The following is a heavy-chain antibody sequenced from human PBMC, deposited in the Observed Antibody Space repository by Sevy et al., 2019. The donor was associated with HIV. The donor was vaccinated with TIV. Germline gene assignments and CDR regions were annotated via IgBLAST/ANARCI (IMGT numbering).Heavy chain of an antibody. CDR2: IRSSGSDI. Sequence: GGSLRLSCVASGFTFSNYDMNWVRQAPGKGLEGVSKIRSSGSDIYYADSVKGRFTISRDNAKDSLNLQMNSLAAEDTAVYYRVRNGGSYDSGFDPWGQGTVVTVSS. CDR1: GFTFSNYD. J-gene: IGHJ5*02. V-gene: IGHV3-48*03. CDR3: VRNGGSYDSGFDP. D-gene: IGHD3-22*01.